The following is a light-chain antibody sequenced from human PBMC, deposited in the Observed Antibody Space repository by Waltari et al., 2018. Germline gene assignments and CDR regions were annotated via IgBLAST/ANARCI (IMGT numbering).Light chain of an antibody. J-gene: IGKJ1*01. CDR3: QQYYTTPT. CDR1: QTVLYRSNNKNY. V-gene: IGKV4-1*01. CDR2: WAS. Sequence: DIVMTQSPDSLAVSLGERATIPCKSSQTVLYRSNNKNYLTWYHQKAGQSPKLLLYWASTRESGVPDRFSGSGSGTDFTLTINSLQAEDVAVYYCQQYYTTPTFGQGTKVEIK.